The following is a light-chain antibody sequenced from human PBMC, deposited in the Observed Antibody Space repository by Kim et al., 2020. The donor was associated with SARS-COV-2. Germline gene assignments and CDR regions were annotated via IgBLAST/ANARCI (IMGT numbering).Light chain of an antibody. Sequence: QSVLTQPPSVSGAPGQRVTISCTGSDSNIGAGYDVHWYQQRPGTAPKLLISGHNNRPSGVPDRFSDSKSGISASLAITGLQAEDEADYYCQSYDSSLSGSKVFGGGTKLTVL. CDR1: DSNIGAGYD. CDR2: GHN. CDR3: QSYDSSLSGSKV. J-gene: IGLJ2*01. V-gene: IGLV1-40*01.